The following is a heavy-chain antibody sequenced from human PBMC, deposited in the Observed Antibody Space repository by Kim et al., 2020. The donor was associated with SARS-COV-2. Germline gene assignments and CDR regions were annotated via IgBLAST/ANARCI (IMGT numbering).Heavy chain of an antibody. Sequence: GESLKISCKASGYNFANNWIAWVRQMPGKGLEWMGIIYPADSDRKYSPSFQGQVTIPADQSINTAYLQCSSLKASDTAIYYYARRDGGDGYEPRPTPLDYWGQGTLVTVSS. V-gene: IGHV5-51*01. D-gene: IGHD5-12*01. CDR2: IYPADSDR. CDR3: ARRDGGDGYEPRPTPLDY. CDR1: GYNFANNW. J-gene: IGHJ4*02.